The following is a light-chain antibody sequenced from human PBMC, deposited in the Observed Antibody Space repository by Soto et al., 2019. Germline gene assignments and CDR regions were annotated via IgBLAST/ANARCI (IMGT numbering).Light chain of an antibody. CDR3: QQYNSYPLT. CDR1: QSISSW. CDR2: KAS. V-gene: IGKV1-5*03. Sequence: DIQMTQSPSTLSASVGDRVTITCRASQSISSWLAWYQQKPGKAPKLLIYKASSLESGVPSRFSGSGSGTEFALTVSILQPDDFATYYCQQYNSYPLTFGPGTKVDIK. J-gene: IGKJ3*01.